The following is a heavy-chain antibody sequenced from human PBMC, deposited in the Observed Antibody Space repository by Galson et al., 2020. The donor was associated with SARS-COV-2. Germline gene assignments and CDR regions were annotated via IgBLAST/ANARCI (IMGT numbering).Heavy chain of an antibody. J-gene: IGHJ4*02. D-gene: IGHD4-17*01. Sequence: SVNVYFKASGFTFTSTAVQWVRQARGQRLAWIGRVVVGTGNTHYAQNFQERVTITRDMSTNTTYMALCSLRSEDTAVYYCAALWAGMTTGGGYWGQGTLVTVSS. CDR2: VVVGTGNT. CDR3: AALWAGMTTGGGY. CDR1: GFTFTSTA. V-gene: IGHV1-58*01.